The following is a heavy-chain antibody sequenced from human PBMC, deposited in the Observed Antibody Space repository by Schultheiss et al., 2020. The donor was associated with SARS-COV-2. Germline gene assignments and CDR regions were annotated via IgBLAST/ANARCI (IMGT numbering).Heavy chain of an antibody. Sequence: SVKVSCKASGGTFSSYAISWVRQAPGQGLEWMGGIIPIFGTANYAQKFQGRVTITADESTSTAYMELSSLRAEDTAVYYCARSWGLYEGDDYYFDYWGQGTLVTVSS. CDR3: ARSWGLYEGDDYYFDY. J-gene: IGHJ4*02. D-gene: IGHD5-12*01. V-gene: IGHV1-69*13. CDR1: GGTFSSYA. CDR2: IIPIFGTA.